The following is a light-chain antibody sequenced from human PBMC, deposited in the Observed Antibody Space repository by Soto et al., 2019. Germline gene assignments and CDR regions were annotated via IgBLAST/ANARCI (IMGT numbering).Light chain of an antibody. J-gene: IGLJ1*01. CDR3: QSYDRSLSGFV. CDR1: SSNIGADYD. V-gene: IGLV1-40*01. Sequence: QSVLTQPPSVSGAPGQRVTISCTGSSSNIGADYDVHWYQHLPGTAPKLLIFGDYNRPSGVPDRISGSRSGTSASLAITGLQAEDEADYDCQSYDRSLSGFVFGTGTKLTVL. CDR2: GDY.